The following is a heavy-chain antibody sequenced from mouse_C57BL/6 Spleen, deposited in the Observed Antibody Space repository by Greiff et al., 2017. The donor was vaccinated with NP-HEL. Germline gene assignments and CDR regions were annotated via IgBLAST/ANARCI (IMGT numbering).Heavy chain of an antibody. CDR2: IDPSDSYT. Sequence: VQLQQPGAELVRPGTSVKLSCKASGYTFTSYWMHWVKQRPGQGLEWIGVIDPSDSYTNYNQKFKGKATLTVDTSSSTAYMQLSSLTSEDSAVYYCARRYYGSQPLYAMDYWGQGTSVTVSS. CDR3: ARRYYGSQPLYAMDY. J-gene: IGHJ4*01. V-gene: IGHV1-59*01. CDR1: GYTFTSYW. D-gene: IGHD1-1*01.